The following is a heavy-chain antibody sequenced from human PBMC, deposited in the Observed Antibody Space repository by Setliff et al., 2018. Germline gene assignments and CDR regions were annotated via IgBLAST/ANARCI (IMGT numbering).Heavy chain of an antibody. CDR3: AREGPVTSYWFDP. V-gene: IGHV4-61*10. CDR1: GDSISSRRSY. CDR2: IYYSGST. D-gene: IGHD4-17*01. J-gene: IGHJ5*02. Sequence: PSETLSLTCTVSGDSISSRRSYWGWFRQPAGKGLEWIGYIYYSGSTYYNPSLKSRVTISVDTSKNQLSLTLSSVTAADTAVYYCAREGPVTSYWFDPWGQGTLVTLSS.